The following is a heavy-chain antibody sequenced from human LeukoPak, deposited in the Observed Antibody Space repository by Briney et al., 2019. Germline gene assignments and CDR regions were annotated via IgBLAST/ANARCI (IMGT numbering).Heavy chain of an antibody. D-gene: IGHD3-10*01. V-gene: IGHV1-18*01. CDR1: GYTFTSYG. CDR3: ARVYEGYYGSGSYYKVFDY. Sequence: ASVKVSCKASGYTFTSYGISWVRQAPGQGLEWMGWISAYSGNTSYAQKLQGRVTMTTDTSTSTAYMELRSLKSDDTAVYYCARVYEGYYGSGSYYKVFDYWGQGTLVTVSS. CDR2: ISAYSGNT. J-gene: IGHJ4*02.